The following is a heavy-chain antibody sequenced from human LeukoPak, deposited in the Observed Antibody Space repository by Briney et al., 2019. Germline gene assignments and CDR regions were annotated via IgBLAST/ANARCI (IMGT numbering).Heavy chain of an antibody. CDR1: GFTFGDYA. D-gene: IGHD6-13*01. CDR3: TRGTAAGR. J-gene: IGHJ4*02. CDR2: IRSKGYGGTT. V-gene: IGHV3-49*04. Sequence: GGSLRLSCTTSGFTFGDYAMNWVRQAPGKGLEWVGFIRSKGYGGTTEYAASVKGRFTISRDDSKSIAYLQMNSLKTEDTAVYYCTRGTAAGRWGQGTLVTVSS.